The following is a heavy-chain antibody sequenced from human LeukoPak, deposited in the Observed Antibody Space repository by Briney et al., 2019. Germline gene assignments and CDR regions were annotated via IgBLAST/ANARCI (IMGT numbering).Heavy chain of an antibody. Sequence: TGGSLRLSCAASKFSFSSYSMSWVRQAPWKGQEWVSAISGGGGNTYYADSVKGRFTISRDNSKNTLYLQMNSLRAEDTAVYYCGKNRYSGSLSPFDIWGQGTMVTVSS. D-gene: IGHD1-26*01. V-gene: IGHV3-23*01. CDR1: KFSFSSYS. J-gene: IGHJ3*02. CDR2: ISGGGGNT. CDR3: GKNRYSGSLSPFDI.